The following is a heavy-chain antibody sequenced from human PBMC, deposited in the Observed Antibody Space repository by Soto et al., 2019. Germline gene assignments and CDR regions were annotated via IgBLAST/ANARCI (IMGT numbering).Heavy chain of an antibody. Sequence: EVQLVESGGGLVKPGGSLRLSCAGSGFTFSEAWINWVRQAPGKGLEWVGRIKSKTHGGTLDYAAPVKGRFAISRDDSKNMVYLQMNSLKTEDTGIYYCTTDSYSSIIVVRFDYWGHGTLVTVSS. CDR2: IKSKTHGGTL. D-gene: IGHD3-22*01. J-gene: IGHJ4*01. V-gene: IGHV3-15*07. CDR1: GFTFSEAW. CDR3: TTDSYSSIIVVRFDY.